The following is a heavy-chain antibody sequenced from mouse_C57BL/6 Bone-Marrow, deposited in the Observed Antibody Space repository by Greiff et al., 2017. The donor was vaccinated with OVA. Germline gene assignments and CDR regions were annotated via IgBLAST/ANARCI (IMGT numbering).Heavy chain of an antibody. D-gene: IGHD2-4*01. Sequence: QVQLQQPGAELVEPGASVKLSCKASGYTFTSYWMQWVKQRPGQGLEWIGVIAPSDSYTNYNQKFKGKATLTVDTSSSPAYMQLSSLTSEDSAVYYCARTYDYDVVYFDYWGQCTTLTVSS. CDR1: GYTFTSYW. J-gene: IGHJ2*01. V-gene: IGHV1-50*01. CDR2: IAPSDSYT. CDR3: ARTYDYDVVYFDY.